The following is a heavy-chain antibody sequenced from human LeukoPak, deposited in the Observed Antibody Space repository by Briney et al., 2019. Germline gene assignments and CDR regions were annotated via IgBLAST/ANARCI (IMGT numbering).Heavy chain of an antibody. CDR3: ARGHELGYCSSTSCYGARWFDP. D-gene: IGHD2-2*01. V-gene: IGHV4-59*01. CDR1: GGSISSYY. CDR2: IYYSGST. J-gene: IGHJ5*02. Sequence: PSETLSLTCTVSGGSISSYYWSWIRQPPGKGLEWIGHIYYSGSTNYNPSLKSRVTISVDTSKNQFSLRLSSVTAADTAVYYCARGHELGYCSSTSCYGARWFDPWGQGTLVTVSS.